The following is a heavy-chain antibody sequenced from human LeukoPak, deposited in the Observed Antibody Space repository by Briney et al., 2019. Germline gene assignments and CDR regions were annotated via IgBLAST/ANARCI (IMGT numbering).Heavy chain of an antibody. J-gene: IGHJ5*02. V-gene: IGHV3-9*01. D-gene: IGHD6-13*01. CDR2: ISWNSGSI. Sequence: GGSLRLSCAASGFTFDDYAMHWVRQAPGKGLEWVSGISWNSGSIGYADSVKGRFTISRDNAKNSLYLQMNSLRSEDTAVYYCARGPAAGWFDPWGQGTLVTVSS. CDR3: ARGPAAGWFDP. CDR1: GFTFDDYA.